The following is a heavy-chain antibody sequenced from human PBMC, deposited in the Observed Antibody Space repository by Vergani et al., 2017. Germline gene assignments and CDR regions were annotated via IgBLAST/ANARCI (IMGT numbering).Heavy chain of an antibody. CDR2: ISSSSSYI. J-gene: IGHJ5*02. V-gene: IGHV3-21*01. Sequence: VQLVESGGGLVKPGGSLRLSCVASGFTFSSYSMNWVRQAPGKGLEWVSSISSSSSYIYYADSVKGRFTISRDNAKNSLYLQMNSLRAEDTAVYYCARDDSSSWNWFDPWGQGTLVTVSS. D-gene: IGHD6-13*01. CDR3: ARDDSSSWNWFDP. CDR1: GFTFSSYS.